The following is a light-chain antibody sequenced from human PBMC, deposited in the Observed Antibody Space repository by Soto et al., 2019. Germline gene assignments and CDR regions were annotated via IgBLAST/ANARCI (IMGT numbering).Light chain of an antibody. CDR3: QQYNSYPYT. CDR2: KAS. CDR1: QSISRW. J-gene: IGKJ2*01. V-gene: IGKV1-5*03. Sequence: DIQMTQSPSTLSASVGDRVTITCRASQSISRWLAWYHQKPGKAPKLLIYKASSLESGVPSRFSGSGSGTEFTLTISSLQPDDFATYYCQQYNSYPYTFGQGTKLEIK.